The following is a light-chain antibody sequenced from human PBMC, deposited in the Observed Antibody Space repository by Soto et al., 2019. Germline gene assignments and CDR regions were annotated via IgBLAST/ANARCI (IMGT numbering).Light chain of an antibody. CDR3: SSYSSRSTVV. CDR1: SSDGGDYNY. V-gene: IGLV2-14*01. CDR2: DVS. Sequence: QLVLTQPASVSGSPGQSITISCTGTSSDGGDYNYVSWYQQHPGKAPKLVIYDVSNRPSGFSNRFSGSKSGNTASLTISGLQAEDEADYYCSSYSSRSTVVFGGGTKVTVL. J-gene: IGLJ2*01.